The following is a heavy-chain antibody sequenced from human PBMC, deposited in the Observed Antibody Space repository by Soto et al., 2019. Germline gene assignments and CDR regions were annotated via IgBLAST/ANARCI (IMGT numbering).Heavy chain of an antibody. D-gene: IGHD4-17*01. CDR2: ISYDGSNK. V-gene: IGHV3-30-3*01. J-gene: IGHJ4*02. CDR3: ARECLYGDYGYFDY. Sequence: VQLVESGGGVVQPGRSLRLSCAASGFTFSSYAMHWVRQAPGKGLEWVAVISYDGSNKYYADSVKGRFTISRDNSKNTLYLQMNSLRAEDTAVYYCARECLYGDYGYFDYWGQGTLVTVSS. CDR1: GFTFSSYA.